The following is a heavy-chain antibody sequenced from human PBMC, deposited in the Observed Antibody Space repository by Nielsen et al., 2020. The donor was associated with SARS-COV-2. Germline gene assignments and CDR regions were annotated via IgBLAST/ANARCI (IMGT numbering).Heavy chain of an antibody. CDR2: IKQDGSEE. CDR3: ARHYGDYDWYFDL. J-gene: IGHJ2*01. V-gene: IGHV3-7*01. Sequence: GGSLRLSCAASGFTFSSYWMSWVRQAPGKGLEWVANIKQDGSEEYYVDSVKGRFTLSRDNAKNSLYLQMNSLRAEDTAVYYCARHYGDYDWYFDLWGRGTLVTVSS. D-gene: IGHD4-17*01. CDR1: GFTFSSYW.